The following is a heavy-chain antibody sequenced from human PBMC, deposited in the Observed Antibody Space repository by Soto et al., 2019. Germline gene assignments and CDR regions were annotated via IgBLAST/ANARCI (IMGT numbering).Heavy chain of an antibody. D-gene: IGHD3-3*01. V-gene: IGHV4-59*08. J-gene: IGHJ4*02. CDR2: IHYSGST. CDR1: GGSISNYY. CDR3: ARGHYDFWSGYFATIDY. Sequence: SETLSLTCTVSGGSISNYYWSWIRQPPGKGLEWIGYIHYSGSTKYNPSLKSRVTISADTSKNQFSLKLSSVTAADAAVYYCARGHYDFWSGYFATIDYWGQGTLVTVSS.